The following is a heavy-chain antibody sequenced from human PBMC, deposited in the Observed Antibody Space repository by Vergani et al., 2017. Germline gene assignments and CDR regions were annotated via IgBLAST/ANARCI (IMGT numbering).Heavy chain of an antibody. CDR3: ARDGTDIFVSSSDYSHLLYY. CDR2: ISSSGGTI. Sequence: QVQLVESGGGLVKPGGSLRLSCAASGFTFSDYYMSWIRQAPGKGLEWVSYISSSGGTIYYADSVKGRFTISRDNAKNSLYLQMNSLRAEDTAVYFCARDGTDIFVSSSDYSHLLYYWGQGILVTVSS. J-gene: IGHJ4*02. CDR1: GFTFSDYY. D-gene: IGHD3-22*01. V-gene: IGHV3-11*04.